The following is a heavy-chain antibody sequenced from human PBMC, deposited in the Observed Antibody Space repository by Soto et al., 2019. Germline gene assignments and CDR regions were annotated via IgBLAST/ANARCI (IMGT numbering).Heavy chain of an antibody. CDR2: ISSSGSTI. V-gene: IGHV3-11*01. J-gene: IGHJ4*02. CDR3: ARDRGESIAAAGTFCDY. CDR1: GFTFSDYY. D-gene: IGHD6-13*01. Sequence: AGGSLRLSCAASGFTFSDYYMSWIRQAPGKGLEWVSYISSSGSTIYYADSVKGRFTISRDNAKNSLYLQMNSLRAEDTAVYYCARDRGESIAAAGTFCDYWGQGTLVTVSS.